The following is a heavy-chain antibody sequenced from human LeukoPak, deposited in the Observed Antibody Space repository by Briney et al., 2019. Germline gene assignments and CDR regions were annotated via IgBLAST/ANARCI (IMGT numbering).Heavy chain of an antibody. CDR1: GFTFSSYW. Sequence: PGGSLRLSCAASGFTFSSYWMHWVRQAPGKGLVWVSRINSDGSSTTYADSVKGRFTISRDNAKSMLYLQMNSLRAEDTAVYYCARSEYNFDYWGQGTLVTVSS. CDR3: ARSEYNFDY. V-gene: IGHV3-74*01. D-gene: IGHD1-1*01. CDR2: INSDGSST. J-gene: IGHJ4*02.